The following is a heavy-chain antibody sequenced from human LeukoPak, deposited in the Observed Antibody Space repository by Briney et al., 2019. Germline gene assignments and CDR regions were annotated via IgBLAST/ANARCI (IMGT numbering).Heavy chain of an antibody. V-gene: IGHV3-9*01. J-gene: IGHJ4*02. Sequence: GGSLRLSCAASGFTFSSYAMHWVRQAPGKGLEWVSGISWNSGSIGYADSVKGRFTISRDNAKNSLYLQMNSLRAEDTALYYCAKGRVVAVAEFDYWGQGTLVTVSS. CDR2: ISWNSGSI. CDR3: AKGRVVAVAEFDY. CDR1: GFTFSSYA. D-gene: IGHD6-19*01.